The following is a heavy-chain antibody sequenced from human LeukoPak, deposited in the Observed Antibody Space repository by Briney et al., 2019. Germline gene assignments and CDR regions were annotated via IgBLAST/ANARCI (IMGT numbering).Heavy chain of an antibody. V-gene: IGHV3-21*01. CDR2: ISSGSEYI. CDR3: ARGGGSPPYYFDL. J-gene: IGHJ4*02. CDR1: EFMFSSFG. D-gene: IGHD5-12*01. Sequence: PGGSLRLSCAAYEFMFSSFGMNWVRQAPGKGLEWVSSISSGSEYIYYSDSVKGRFTISRDNAEKSLFLQMNSLRAEDTAAYYCARGGGSPPYYFDLWGQGTPVTVSS.